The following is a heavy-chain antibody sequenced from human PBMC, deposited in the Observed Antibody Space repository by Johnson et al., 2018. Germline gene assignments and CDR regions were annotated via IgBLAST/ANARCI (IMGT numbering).Heavy chain of an antibody. CDR1: GFTFGAYT. J-gene: IGHJ3*02. D-gene: IGHD7-27*01. V-gene: IGHV3-9*01. CDR3: ARGNWGYAFDI. Sequence: VQLVESGGDLVQPGRSLRLSCAASGFTFGAYTIHWVRQVPGKGLEWVSGVTWNSDSIDYAGSVRGRFTISRDNAKNSLYLQMDSLRVEDTAAYYCARGNWGYAFDIWGQGTMVTVSS. CDR2: VTWNSDSI.